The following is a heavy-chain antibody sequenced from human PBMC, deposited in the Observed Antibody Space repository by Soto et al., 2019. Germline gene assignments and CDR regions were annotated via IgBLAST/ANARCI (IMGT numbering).Heavy chain of an antibody. V-gene: IGHV1-18*01. D-gene: IGHD5-12*01. CDR3: ARVIVATIWGAFDI. CDR1: GYTFTSYG. Sequence: ASVKVSCKASGYTFTSYGISWVRQAPGQGIEWMGWISAYNGNTNYAQKLQGRVTMTTDTSTSTAYMELRSLRSDDSAVYYCARVIVATIWGAFDIWGQGTMVTVSS. CDR2: ISAYNGNT. J-gene: IGHJ3*02.